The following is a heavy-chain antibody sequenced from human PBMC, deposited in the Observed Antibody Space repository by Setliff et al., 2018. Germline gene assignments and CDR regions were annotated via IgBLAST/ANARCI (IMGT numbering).Heavy chain of an antibody. CDR3: ARQNRRLWFGARHWSFDR. V-gene: IGHV4-38-2*02. Sequence: SETLSLTCTVSGYSISSGYYWGWIRQPPGKGLEWIGNIYHTGSSYYNPSLNDRATISLDTSKNQFSLKLSSVTAADTSVYYCARQNRRLWFGARHWSFDRWGRGTLVAVSS. CDR2: IYHTGSS. D-gene: IGHD3-10*01. CDR1: GYSISSGYY. J-gene: IGHJ2*01.